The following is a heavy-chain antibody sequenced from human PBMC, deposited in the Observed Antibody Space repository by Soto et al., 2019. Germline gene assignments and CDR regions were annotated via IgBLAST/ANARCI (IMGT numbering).Heavy chain of an antibody. D-gene: IGHD6-25*01. J-gene: IGHJ4*02. V-gene: IGHV1-18*04. CDR1: GYTFTSYG. CDR3: AREAGWQRMVPYD. Sequence: QAQLVQSGTEVKKPGASVNVSCKAFGYTFTSYGFSWVRQVPGQGLEWLGWISAFNGDTQYAQSMKGRLTVTTDTSTTTVHMELRSLTPADTAVYYCAREAGWQRMVPYDWGQGTLVTVS. CDR2: ISAFNGDT.